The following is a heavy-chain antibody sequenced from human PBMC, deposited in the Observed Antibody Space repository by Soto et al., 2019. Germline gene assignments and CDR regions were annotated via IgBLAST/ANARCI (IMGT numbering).Heavy chain of an antibody. V-gene: IGHV3-23*01. J-gene: IGHJ4*02. CDR3: AKDIYVWSGAFDS. D-gene: IGHD3-3*01. CDR1: GFTFSSYA. Sequence: EVQLLESGGGLVQPGGSLRLSCAASGFTFSSYAMSWVRQAPRKGLEWVSAISGSGGSKYYADSVKGRFTSSRDNSKNTLYLQMNSLRAEDTAVYYCAKDIYVWSGAFDSWGQGTLVTVSS. CDR2: ISGSGGSK.